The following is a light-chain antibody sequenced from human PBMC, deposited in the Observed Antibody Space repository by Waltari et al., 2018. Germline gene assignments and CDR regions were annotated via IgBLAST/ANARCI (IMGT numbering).Light chain of an antibody. CDR2: PAS. CDR1: QGIVNY. J-gene: IGKJ4*01. Sequence: DIQMTQSPSSLSASVGDRVTITCRASQGIVNYLAWYQQKPGKVPKLLIFPASTLQSGVPSRFSGSGSGTDFTLTISSLQPEDVAIYYCQKFNSAPLTFGGGTKVEIK. CDR3: QKFNSAPLT. V-gene: IGKV1-27*01.